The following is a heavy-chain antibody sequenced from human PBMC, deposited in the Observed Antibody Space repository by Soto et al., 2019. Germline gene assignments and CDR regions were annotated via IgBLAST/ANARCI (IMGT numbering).Heavy chain of an antibody. J-gene: IGHJ4*02. V-gene: IGHV4-39*01. CDR3: ARHSRSVNYGSGSYSSYY. CDR1: GGSISSICYY. D-gene: IGHD3-10*01. Sequence: LETLSLTCTVSGGSISSICYYWGWIRQPPGKGLEWIGSIYYSGSTYYNPSLKSRVTISVDTSKNQFSLNLSSVTVADTAVYYCARHSRSVNYGSGSYSSYYWGQGTLVTVSS. CDR2: IYYSGST.